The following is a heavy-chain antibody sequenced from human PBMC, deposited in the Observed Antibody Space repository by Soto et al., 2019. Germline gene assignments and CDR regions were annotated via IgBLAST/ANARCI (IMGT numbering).Heavy chain of an antibody. D-gene: IGHD2-21*01. CDR2: IYYSGST. CDR1: GASISSGGYY. Sequence: QVQLQESGPGLVKPSQTLSLTCTVSGASISSGGYYWSWIRQHPGKGLEWIGYIYYSGSTYYNPSHKSRVTISVDTSKNQFSLKLSSVTAADTAVYYCARDRLWSYGMDVWGQGTTVTVSS. CDR3: ARDRLWSYGMDV. V-gene: IGHV4-31*03. J-gene: IGHJ6*02.